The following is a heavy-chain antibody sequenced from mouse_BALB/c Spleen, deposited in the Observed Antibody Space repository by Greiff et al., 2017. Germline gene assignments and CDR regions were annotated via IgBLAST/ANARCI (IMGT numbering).Heavy chain of an antibody. CDR3: ARGGGEIHYYGYDWYFDV. V-gene: IGHV5-4*02. Sequence: EVKLMESGGGLVKPGGSLKLSCAASGFTFSDYYMYWVRQTPEKRLEWVATISDGGSYTYYPDSVKGRFTISRDNAKNNLYLQMSSLKSEDTAMYYCARGGGEIHYYGYDWYFDVWGAGTTVTVSS. J-gene: IGHJ1*01. CDR1: GFTFSDYY. CDR2: ISDGGSYT. D-gene: IGHD1-2*01.